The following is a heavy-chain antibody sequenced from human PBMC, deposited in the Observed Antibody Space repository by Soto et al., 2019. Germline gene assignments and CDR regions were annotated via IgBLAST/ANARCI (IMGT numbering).Heavy chain of an antibody. CDR1: GYTFTSYA. V-gene: IGHV1-3*01. Sequence: QVQLVQSGAEVKKPGASVKVSCKASGYTFTSYAMHWVRQAPGQRLEWMGWINAGNGNTKYSQKFQGRVTITRDTSAGTAYMELSSLRSADTAVYYCARDQTPYSSGWYVYAFDIWGQGTMVTVSS. D-gene: IGHD6-19*01. CDR2: INAGNGNT. J-gene: IGHJ3*02. CDR3: ARDQTPYSSGWYVYAFDI.